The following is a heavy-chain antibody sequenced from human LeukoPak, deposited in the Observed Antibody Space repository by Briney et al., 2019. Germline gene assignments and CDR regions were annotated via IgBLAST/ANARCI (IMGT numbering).Heavy chain of an antibody. D-gene: IGHD6-19*01. CDR1: GYSFTRYY. J-gene: IGHJ4*02. CDR3: AVPGILSIAVAGRSPREIDY. Sequence: ASVKVSCKASGYSFTRYYIHWVRQAPGQGLEWMGIINPSGGSTSYAQKFQGRVTMTRDTSTSTVYMELSSLRSEDTAVYYCAVPGILSIAVAGRSPREIDYWGQGTLVTVSS. CDR2: INPSGGST. V-gene: IGHV1-46*01.